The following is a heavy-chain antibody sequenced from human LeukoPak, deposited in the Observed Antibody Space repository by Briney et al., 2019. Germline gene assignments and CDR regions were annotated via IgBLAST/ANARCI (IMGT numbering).Heavy chain of an antibody. Sequence: PGGSLRLSCAASRITFSSYAMTWVRQAPGKGLEWVSAISGTGGSTYYADSVKGRFTISRKNCKNTLYPQINHPGGEHTGEYFWSEVRSYYDGDYCCQGTLVTVSS. V-gene: IGHV3-23*01. CDR3: SEVRSYYDGDY. CDR2: ISGTGGST. J-gene: IGHJ4*02. CDR1: RITFSSYA. D-gene: IGHD3-22*01.